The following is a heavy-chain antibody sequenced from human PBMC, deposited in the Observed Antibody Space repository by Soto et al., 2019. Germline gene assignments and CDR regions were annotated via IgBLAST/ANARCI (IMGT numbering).Heavy chain of an antibody. CDR2: INSDGSST. CDR3: ARGQIYYYYYMDV. J-gene: IGHJ6*03. CDR1: GFTFSSYW. Sequence: WGSLRLSCAASGFTFSSYWMHWVRQAPGKGLVWVSRINSDGSSTSYADSVKGRFTISRDNAKNTLYLQMNSLRAEDTAVYYCARGQIYYYYYMDVWGKGTTVTVSS. V-gene: IGHV3-74*01.